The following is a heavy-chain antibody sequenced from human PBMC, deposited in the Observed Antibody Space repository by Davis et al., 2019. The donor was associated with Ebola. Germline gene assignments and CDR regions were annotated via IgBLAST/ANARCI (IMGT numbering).Heavy chain of an antibody. D-gene: IGHD6-19*01. CDR2: IYYSGST. J-gene: IGHJ6*02. Sequence: SETLSLTCTVSGGSISSGGYYWSWIRQHPGKGLEWIGYIYYSGSTYYNPSLKSRVTISVDTSKNQFPLKLSSVTAADTAVYYCARVARQWLAYGMDVWGQGTTVTVSS. V-gene: IGHV4-31*03. CDR3: ARVARQWLAYGMDV. CDR1: GGSISSGGYY.